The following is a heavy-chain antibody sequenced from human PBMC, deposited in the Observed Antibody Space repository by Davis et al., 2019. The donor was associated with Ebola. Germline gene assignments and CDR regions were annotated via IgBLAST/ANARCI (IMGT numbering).Heavy chain of an antibody. Sequence: GESLKISCAASGFTVSSNYMSWVRQAPGKGLEWVSVIYSGGSTYYADSVKGRFTISRHNSKNTLYLQMNSLRAEDTAVYYCARGRSSGWPYYFDYWGQGNLVTVSS. CDR2: IYSGGST. J-gene: IGHJ4*02. D-gene: IGHD6-19*01. CDR1: GFTVSSNY. CDR3: ARGRSSGWPYYFDY. V-gene: IGHV3-53*04.